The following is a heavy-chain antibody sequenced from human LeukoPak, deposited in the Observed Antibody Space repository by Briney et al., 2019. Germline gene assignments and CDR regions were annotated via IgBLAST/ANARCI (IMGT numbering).Heavy chain of an antibody. CDR1: GFTFSNYA. Sequence: GGSLRLSCAASGFTFSNYAMHWVRQAPGKGLEYVSSINTNVNSTYYAGSVKGRFTISRDNSESTLYLQMGSLRPDDMAVYYCARGHYFASGALDYWGQGTLVTVSS. J-gene: IGHJ4*02. CDR2: INTNVNST. CDR3: ARGHYFASGALDY. D-gene: IGHD3-10*01. V-gene: IGHV3-64*02.